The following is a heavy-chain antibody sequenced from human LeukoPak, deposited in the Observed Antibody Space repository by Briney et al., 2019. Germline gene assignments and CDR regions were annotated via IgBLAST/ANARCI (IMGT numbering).Heavy chain of an antibody. CDR2: ISGTGRTI. D-gene: IGHD1-14*01. CDR3: ARWSEPRDY. V-gene: IGHV3-48*03. Sequence: PGGSLRLSCAASGSTFSSYEMNWVRQAPGKGLESISSISGTGRTIYYADSVKGRFIISRDNANNSLFLQMNSLRVDDTAVYYCARWSEPRDYWGQGTLVTVSS. J-gene: IGHJ4*02. CDR1: GSTFSSYE.